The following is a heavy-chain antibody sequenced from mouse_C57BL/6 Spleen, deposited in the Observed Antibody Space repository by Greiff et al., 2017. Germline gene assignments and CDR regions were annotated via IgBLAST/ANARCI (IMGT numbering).Heavy chain of an antibody. CDR3: ASGTFYAMDY. Sequence: VQLQQSGPELVKPGASVKISCKASGYAFSSSWMNWVKQRPGKGLEWIGRIYPGDGDTNYNGKFKGKDTLATDKSSSSAYMQLSNLTSEDSAVYFCASGTFYAMDYWGQGTSVTVSS. CDR1: GYAFSSSW. V-gene: IGHV1-82*01. D-gene: IGHD1-1*01. J-gene: IGHJ4*01. CDR2: IYPGDGDT.